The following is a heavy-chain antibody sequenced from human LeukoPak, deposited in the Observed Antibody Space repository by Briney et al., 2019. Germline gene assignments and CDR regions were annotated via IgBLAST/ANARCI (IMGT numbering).Heavy chain of an antibody. CDR2: ISAYNGNT. J-gene: IGHJ4*02. V-gene: IGHV1-18*01. CDR1: GYTFTSYG. CDR3: ARIGPIYYDYVWGKVY. Sequence: ASVKVSCKASGYTFTSYGISWVRQAPGQGLEWMGWISAYNGNTNYAQKLQGRVTMTTDTSTSTAYMELRSLRSDDTAVYYCARIGPIYYDYVWGKVYWGQGTLVTVSS. D-gene: IGHD3-16*01.